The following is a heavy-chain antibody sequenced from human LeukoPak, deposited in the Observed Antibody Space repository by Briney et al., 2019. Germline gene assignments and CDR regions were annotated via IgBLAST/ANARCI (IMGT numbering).Heavy chain of an antibody. Sequence: GGSLRLSCAASGFTFSRYSMNWVRQAPGKGLEWVSYVSSTGSAIYYADSVKGRFTISRDNAKNSLFLQMNSLRDEDTAVYYCASFDMVRWCQGTLVTVSS. CDR3: ASFDMVR. J-gene: IGHJ4*02. V-gene: IGHV3-48*02. D-gene: IGHD3-10*01. CDR2: VSSTGSAI. CDR1: GFTFSRYS.